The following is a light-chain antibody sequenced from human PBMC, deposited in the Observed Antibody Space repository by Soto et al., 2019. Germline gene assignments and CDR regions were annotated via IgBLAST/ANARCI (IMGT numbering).Light chain of an antibody. V-gene: IGKV3-20*01. J-gene: IGKJ5*01. CDR1: QSVTSNF. Sequence: ENVLTQSPGTLSLSPGEGATLSCSATQSVTSNFLAWYQQKPGQAPRLLIYGTSSRATGIPDRFSGSGSGTDFTLTISRVEPEDFAVYYCQHYGTSLMTFGQGTRLEIK. CDR3: QHYGTSLMT. CDR2: GTS.